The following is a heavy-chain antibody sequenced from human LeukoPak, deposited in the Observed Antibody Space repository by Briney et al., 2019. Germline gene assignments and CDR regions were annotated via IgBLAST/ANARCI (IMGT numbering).Heavy chain of an antibody. CDR2: IKKDGSEK. D-gene: IGHD2-2*01. V-gene: IGHV3-7*01. CDR3: ARHDCSSISSYHNWFDP. Sequence: GGSLRLSCAASGFTFSSYWMSWVRQAPGKGLEWVANIKKDGSEKYYVDSVKGRFTISRDNAKNSLYLQMNSVRAEDTAVYYCARHDCSSISSYHNWFDPWGQGTLVTVSS. CDR1: GFTFSSYW. J-gene: IGHJ5*02.